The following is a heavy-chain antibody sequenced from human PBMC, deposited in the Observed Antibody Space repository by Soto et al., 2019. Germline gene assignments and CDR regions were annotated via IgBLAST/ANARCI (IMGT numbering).Heavy chain of an antibody. V-gene: IGHV4-39*01. CDR2: IYYDGNT. D-gene: IGHD6-19*01. J-gene: IGHJ4*02. CDR1: SDSYRRITAY. Sequence: SETLILTSPVSSDSYRRITAYESWIHRPPGKGLDWIGSIYYDGNTYYNPSLESRVDISVDTSKSQFALKLSSVTAADTAVYYCARRSNIGVAPAWGQGTLVTVSS. CDR3: ARRSNIGVAPA.